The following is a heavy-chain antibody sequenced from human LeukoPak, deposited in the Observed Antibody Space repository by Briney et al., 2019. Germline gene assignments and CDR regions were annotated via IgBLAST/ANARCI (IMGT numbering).Heavy chain of an antibody. V-gene: IGHV3-23*01. CDR3: AKVKVTTGLWYYYYGMGV. CDR2: ISSSGGST. CDR1: GFNFSSYA. D-gene: IGHD4-17*01. Sequence: PGGSLRLSCAASGFNFSSYAMSWVRQAPGKGLEWVSAISSSGGSTYYADSVKGRFTISRDNSKNTLYLQVNSLRAEDTAVYYCAKVKVTTGLWYYYYGMGVWGQGTTVTVSS. J-gene: IGHJ6*02.